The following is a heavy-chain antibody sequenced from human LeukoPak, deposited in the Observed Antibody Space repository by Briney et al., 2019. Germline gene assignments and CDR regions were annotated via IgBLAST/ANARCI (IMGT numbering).Heavy chain of an antibody. Sequence: SETLSLTCTVSGGSISSSPYYWGWIRQPPGKGLEWIGTIYYRGSTYSNPSLNSRVTISLDTSKNQYSLRLRSVTAADTALYYCARHYLSDGILSTFDPWGQGTLVTVSS. CDR2: IYYRGST. J-gene: IGHJ5*02. CDR1: GGSISSSPYY. CDR3: ARHYLSDGILSTFDP. V-gene: IGHV4-39*01. D-gene: IGHD2-2*01.